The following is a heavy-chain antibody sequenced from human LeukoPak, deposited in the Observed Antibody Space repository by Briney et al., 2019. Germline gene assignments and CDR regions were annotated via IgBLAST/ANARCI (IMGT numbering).Heavy chain of an antibody. CDR1: GFTFSSYW. J-gene: IGHJ4*02. Sequence: GGSLRLSCAASGFTFSSYWMSWVRQAPGKGLEWVANINQDGSVKNYVDSVKGRFTISRDNAKNSLYLQMNSLRAEDTAVYYCASDRAYSTFDYWGQGTLVTVSS. V-gene: IGHV3-7*01. CDR3: ASDRAYSTFDY. CDR2: INQDGSVK. D-gene: IGHD3-16*01.